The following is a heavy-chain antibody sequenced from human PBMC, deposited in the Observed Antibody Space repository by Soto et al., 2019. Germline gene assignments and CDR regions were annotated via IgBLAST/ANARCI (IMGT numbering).Heavy chain of an antibody. D-gene: IGHD1-1*01. CDR1: GFTFSSYS. CDR2: ISSSSSYI. J-gene: IGHJ3*02. CDR3: ARDREELELAFDI. Sequence: EVQLVESGGGLVKPGGSLRLSCAASGFTFSSYSMNWVRQAPGKGLEWVSSISSSSSYIYYADSVKGRFTISRDNAKNSLYLQMNSLRAEDTAVYYCARDREELELAFDIWGQGTMVTVSS. V-gene: IGHV3-21*01.